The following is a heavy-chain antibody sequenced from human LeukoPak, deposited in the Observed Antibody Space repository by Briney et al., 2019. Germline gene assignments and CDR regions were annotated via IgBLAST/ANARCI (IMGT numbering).Heavy chain of an antibody. CDR1: GGSISSYY. D-gene: IGHD3-10*01. CDR3: AREGTGQYYYYYMDV. V-gene: IGHV4-59*01. CDR2: IYYSGST. J-gene: IGHJ6*03. Sequence: KPSETLSLTCTVSGGSISSYYWTWIRQPPGKGLEWIGYIYYSGSTNYNPSLKSRVTISLDTSKNQFSLKLSSVTAADTAVYYCAREGTGQYYYYYMDVWGKGTTVTVSS.